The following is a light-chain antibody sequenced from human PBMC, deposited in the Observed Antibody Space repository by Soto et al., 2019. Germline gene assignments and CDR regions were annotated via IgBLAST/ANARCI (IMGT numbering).Light chain of an antibody. J-gene: IGKJ4*01. Sequence: EIEMTQSPATLSLSPVERATLYCWASQSVSSNLAWYQQKPGQAPRLLIYGASTRVTGVPARFSGSGSGTEFILIISSLQSEDFAVYYCQQRSSWPLTFGGGTKVDIK. CDR3: QQRSSWPLT. CDR1: QSVSSN. CDR2: GAS. V-gene: IGKV3-15*01.